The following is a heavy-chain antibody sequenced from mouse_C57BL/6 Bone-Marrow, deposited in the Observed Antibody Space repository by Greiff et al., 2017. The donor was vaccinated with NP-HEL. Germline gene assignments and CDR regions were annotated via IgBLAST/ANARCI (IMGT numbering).Heavy chain of an antibody. Sequence: QVQLQQPGAELEKPGASVKLSCKASGYTFTTYWMQWVKQRPGQGLEWIGEIDPSDSYTNYNQKFKGKATLTVDTSSSTANMQLSSLTSEDSAVYYCARKAYYGRSYEFAYWGQGTLVTVSA. J-gene: IGHJ3*01. CDR3: ARKAYYGRSYEFAY. D-gene: IGHD1-1*01. CDR2: IDPSDSYT. V-gene: IGHV1-50*01. CDR1: GYTFTTYW.